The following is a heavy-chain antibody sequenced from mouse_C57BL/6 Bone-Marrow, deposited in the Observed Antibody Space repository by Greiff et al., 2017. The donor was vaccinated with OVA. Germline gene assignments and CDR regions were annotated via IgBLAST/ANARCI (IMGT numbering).Heavy chain of an antibody. CDR2: ISSGSSTI. V-gene: IGHV5-17*01. Sequence: DVKLVESGGGLVKPGGSLKLSCAASGFTFSDYGMHWVRQAPEKGLECVAYISSGSSTIYYADTVKGRFTISRDNAKNTLFLQMTSLRSEDTAMYYCARVRRGDYYAMDYWGQGTSVTVSS. CDR1: GFTFSDYG. D-gene: IGHD2-14*01. J-gene: IGHJ4*01. CDR3: ARVRRGDYYAMDY.